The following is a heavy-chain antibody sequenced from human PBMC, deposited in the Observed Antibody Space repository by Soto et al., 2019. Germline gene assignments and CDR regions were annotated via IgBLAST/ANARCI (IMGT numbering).Heavy chain of an antibody. Sequence: EVQRLESGGGLVQPGGSLRLSCAASGFTFSHYAMTWVRQAPGKGLEWVSGISGDGSRAYYADSVKGRFTISRDNFKKTLHLQMNSLRAEDTAIFYCAKDAWNYDTLTSFENWGQGTLVTVSS. CDR2: ISGDGSRA. V-gene: IGHV3-23*01. D-gene: IGHD3-9*01. CDR1: GFTFSHYA. CDR3: AKDAWNYDTLTSFEN. J-gene: IGHJ4*02.